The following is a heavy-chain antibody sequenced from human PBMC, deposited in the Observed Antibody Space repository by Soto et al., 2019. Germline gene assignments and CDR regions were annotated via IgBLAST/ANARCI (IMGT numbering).Heavy chain of an antibody. Sequence: QVQLVQSGAEVKKPGSSVKVSCKASGGTFSSYAISWVRQAPGQGLEWMGGTIPIFGTANYAQKFQGRVTITADESTXTXHMEVSSLRSEDTAVYYCARGDFYYDSSGYYGGFAYWGQGTLVTVSS. V-gene: IGHV1-69*12. CDR2: TIPIFGTA. CDR3: ARGDFYYDSSGYYGGFAY. D-gene: IGHD3-22*01. J-gene: IGHJ4*02. CDR1: GGTFSSYA.